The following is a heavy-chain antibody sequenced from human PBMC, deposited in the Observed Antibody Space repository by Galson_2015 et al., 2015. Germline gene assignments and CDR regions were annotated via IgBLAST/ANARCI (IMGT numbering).Heavy chain of an antibody. Sequence: SVKVSCKASGGTFSSYAISWVRQAPGQRLEWMGWINAGNGNTKYSQKFQGRVTITRDTSASTAYMELSSLRSEDTAVYYCARVSGYDDYWGQGTLVTVSS. CDR2: INAGNGNT. D-gene: IGHD5-12*01. J-gene: IGHJ4*02. CDR3: ARVSGYDDY. CDR1: GGTFSSYA. V-gene: IGHV1-3*01.